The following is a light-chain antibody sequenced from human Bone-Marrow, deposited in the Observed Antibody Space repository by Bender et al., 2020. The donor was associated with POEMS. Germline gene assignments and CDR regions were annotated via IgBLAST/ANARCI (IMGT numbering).Light chain of an antibody. CDR2: EVD. V-gene: IGLV2-8*01. Sequence: QSALTQPPSASGSPEQSVTISCTGTSSDIGGYDYVSWYQQHPGKAPKLMIYEVDKRPSGVSNRFSASKSGNTASLTISGLQAEDEADYYCCSYAGSDTFAVFGGGTKLTVL. CDR3: CSYAGSDTFAV. CDR1: SSDIGGYDY. J-gene: IGLJ3*02.